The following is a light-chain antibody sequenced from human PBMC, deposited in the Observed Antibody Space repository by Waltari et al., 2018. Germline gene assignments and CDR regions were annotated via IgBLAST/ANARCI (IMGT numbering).Light chain of an antibody. CDR3: QQYETLPYT. CDR1: RGISKY. J-gene: IGKJ2*01. CDR2: EAN. Sequence: DIQMTQSPSSLSASVGDRVIITCQASRGISKYLNWYQQKPGKAPKLLIYEANNLETGVPSRFSGSGSGAAFTLTISSLQPEDFATYHCQQYETLPYTFGQGTK. V-gene: IGKV1-33*01.